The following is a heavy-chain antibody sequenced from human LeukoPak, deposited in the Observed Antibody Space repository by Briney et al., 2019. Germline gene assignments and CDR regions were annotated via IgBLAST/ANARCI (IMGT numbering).Heavy chain of an antibody. CDR2: INPNSGGT. CDR3: ARGSRISGLPDLDF. V-gene: IGHV1-2*02. Sequence: GSVTVSCMASGYTFTGYFIHWVRQAPGQGPEWMGWINPNSGGTHYAQTFQGGVTMTRDTSINTAYMELSSLISDDTAVFYCARGSRISGLPDLDFWGQGTLVTVSS. CDR1: GYTFTGYF. J-gene: IGHJ4*02. D-gene: IGHD1-20*01.